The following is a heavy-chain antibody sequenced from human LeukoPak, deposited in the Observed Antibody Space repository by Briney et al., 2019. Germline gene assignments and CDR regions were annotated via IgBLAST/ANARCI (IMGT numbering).Heavy chain of an antibody. CDR3: ARTYGDYEDNWFDP. D-gene: IGHD4-17*01. CDR2: ISSSGSTI. J-gene: IGHJ5*02. Sequence: PGGSLRLSCAASGFTFSSYEMNWVRQAPGKGLEWVSYISSSGSTIYYADSVKGRFTISRDNAKNSLYLQMNSLRAEDTAVYYCARTYGDYEDNWFDPWGQGTLVTVSS. V-gene: IGHV3-48*03. CDR1: GFTFSSYE.